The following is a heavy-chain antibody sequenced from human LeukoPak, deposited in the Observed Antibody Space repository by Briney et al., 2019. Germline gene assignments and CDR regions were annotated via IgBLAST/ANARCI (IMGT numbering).Heavy chain of an antibody. CDR3: ARHVLLWSGERPNWFDP. CDR2: IYTSGST. V-gene: IGHV4-4*08. CDR1: GGSISSYY. J-gene: IGHJ5*02. D-gene: IGHD3-10*01. Sequence: SETLSLTCTVSGGSISSYYWSWIRQPAGKGLEWIGRIYTSGSTNYNPSLKSRVTISVDTSKNQFSLKLSSVTAADTAVYYCARHVLLWSGERPNWFDPWGQGTLVTVSS.